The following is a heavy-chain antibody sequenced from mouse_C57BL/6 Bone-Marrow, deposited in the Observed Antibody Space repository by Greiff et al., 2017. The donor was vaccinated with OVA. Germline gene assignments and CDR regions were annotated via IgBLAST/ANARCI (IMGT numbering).Heavy chain of an antibody. CDR2: ISSGGSYT. CDR3: ARHGDYGSFFDY. Sequence: EVKVVESGGDLVKPGGSLKLSCAASGFTFSSYGMSWVRQTPDKRLEWVATISSGGSYTYYPYSVKGRFTISSDNAKTTLYLQMSSLKSEATAMYYCARHGDYGSFFDYWGQGTTLTVSS. CDR1: GFTFSSYG. V-gene: IGHV5-6*01. D-gene: IGHD1-1*01. J-gene: IGHJ2*01.